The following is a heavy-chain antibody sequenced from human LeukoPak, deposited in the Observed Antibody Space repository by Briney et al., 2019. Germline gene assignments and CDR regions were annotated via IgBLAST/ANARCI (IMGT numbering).Heavy chain of an antibody. D-gene: IGHD1-26*01. CDR2: MNPNSGAT. V-gene: IGHV1-8*01. CDR1: GYTFTSYD. Sequence: GASVKVSCKASGYTFTSYDFNWLRQATGQGPEWMGWMNPNSGATGYAQKFQGRVTMTRSASINTAYMELTNLRSEDTAVYYCARGGWEPSGVFDYWGQGTLVTVSS. J-gene: IGHJ4*02. CDR3: ARGGWEPSGVFDY.